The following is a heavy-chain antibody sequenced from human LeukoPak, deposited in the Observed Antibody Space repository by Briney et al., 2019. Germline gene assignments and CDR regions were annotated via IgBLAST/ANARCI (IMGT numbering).Heavy chain of an antibody. Sequence: GASVKVSCKASGYTFTSYYMHWVRQAPGQGLEWMGIINPSGGSTSYAQKFQGRVTMTEDTSTDTAYMELSSLRSEDTAVYYCATDQGVGATNYYYYGMDVWGQGTTVTVSS. CDR3: ATDQGVGATNYYYYGMDV. CDR2: INPSGGST. D-gene: IGHD1-26*01. V-gene: IGHV1-46*01. J-gene: IGHJ6*02. CDR1: GYTFTSYY.